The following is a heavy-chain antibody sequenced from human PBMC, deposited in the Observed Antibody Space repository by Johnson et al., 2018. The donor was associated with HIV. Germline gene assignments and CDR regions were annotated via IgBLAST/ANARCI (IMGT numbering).Heavy chain of an antibody. CDR3: ARGPYYYDNFGFFGAFDI. CDR1: GFTFSSYA. D-gene: IGHD3-22*01. J-gene: IGHJ3*02. Sequence: QEQLVESGGGVVQPGRSLRLSCAASGFTFSSYAMHWVRQAPGKGLEWVAVISFDGSNKYYVDSVQGRFAISRDNSKNTLFLQMNSLRAEDTAVYYCARGPYYYDNFGFFGAFDIWGQGTVVTVSS. CDR2: ISFDGSNK. V-gene: IGHV3-30*09.